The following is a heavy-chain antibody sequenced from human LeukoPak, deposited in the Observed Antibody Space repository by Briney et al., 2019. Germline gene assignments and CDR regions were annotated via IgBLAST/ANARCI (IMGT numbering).Heavy chain of an antibody. D-gene: IGHD2-2*01. CDR3: ADCSSTSCFDY. V-gene: IGHV4-34*01. CDR1: GGSFIGYY. Sequence: NTSETLSLTCAVYGGSFIGYYWSWIRHPPGKGLEWIGEINHSGSTNYNPSLKSRVTISVDTSKNQFSLKLSSVTAADTAVYYCADCSSTSCFDYWGQGTLVTVSS. CDR2: INHSGST. J-gene: IGHJ4*02.